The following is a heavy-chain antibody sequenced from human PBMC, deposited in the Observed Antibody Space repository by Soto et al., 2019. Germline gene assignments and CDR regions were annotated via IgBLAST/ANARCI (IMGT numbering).Heavy chain of an antibody. Sequence: GGSLRLSCAASGFTFSSYAMSWVRQAPGKGLEWVSAISGSGGSTYYADSVKGRFTISRDNSKNTLYLQMNSLRAEDTAVYYYAKNVLRYSYGMDVCGQGTTVTVSS. J-gene: IGHJ6*02. CDR2: ISGSGGST. CDR1: GFTFSSYA. CDR3: AKNVLRYSYGMDV. D-gene: IGHD3-9*01. V-gene: IGHV3-23*01.